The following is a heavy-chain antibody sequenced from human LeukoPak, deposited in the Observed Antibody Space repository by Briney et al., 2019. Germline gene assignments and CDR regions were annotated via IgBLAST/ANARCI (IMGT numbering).Heavy chain of an antibody. CDR1: GFTFSSYG. J-gene: IGHJ6*02. V-gene: IGHV3-33*06. CDR2: IRYDGSNK. Sequence: PGGSLRLSCAASGFTFSSYGMNWVRQAPGKGLEWVAVIRYDGSNKYYGDSVKGRFTISRDNSKNTLSLQMNSLRAEDTAVYYCAKSQLTTVDYYGMDVWGHGTTVIVSS. D-gene: IGHD4-23*01. CDR3: AKSQLTTVDYYGMDV.